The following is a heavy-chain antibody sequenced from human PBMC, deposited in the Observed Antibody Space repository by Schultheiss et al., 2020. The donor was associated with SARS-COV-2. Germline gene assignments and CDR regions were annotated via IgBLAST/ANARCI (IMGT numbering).Heavy chain of an antibody. Sequence: GGSLRLSCAASGSTFSSYSMHWVRQAPGKGLEWVAVISFDGSDEYYADSVKGRFTISRDNSKNTLYLQMNSLRPEDTAVYYCARGRIQLWLPTYYYYGMDVWGQGTTVTVSS. CDR1: GSTFSSYS. V-gene: IGHV3-30*01. CDR2: ISFDGSDE. D-gene: IGHD5-18*01. CDR3: ARGRIQLWLPTYYYYGMDV. J-gene: IGHJ6*02.